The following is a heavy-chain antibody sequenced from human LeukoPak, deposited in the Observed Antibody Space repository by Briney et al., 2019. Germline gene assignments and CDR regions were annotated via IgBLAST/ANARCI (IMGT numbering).Heavy chain of an antibody. J-gene: IGHJ4*02. CDR2: INSDGSST. V-gene: IGHV3-74*01. D-gene: IGHD3-22*01. Sequence: GGSLRLSCAASGFTLSNYWMHWVRQAPGKGLVWVSCINSDGSSTSHADSVKGRFTISRDNAKNTLYLQVNSLRAEDTAMYYCARGPSYYYDSSGYYGDYWGQGTLVTVSS. CDR3: ARGPSYYYDSSGYYGDY. CDR1: GFTLSNYW.